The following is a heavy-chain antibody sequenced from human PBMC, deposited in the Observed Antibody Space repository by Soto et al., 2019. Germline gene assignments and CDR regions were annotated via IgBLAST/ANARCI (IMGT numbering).Heavy chain of an antibody. V-gene: IGHV1-69*01. Sequence: QVQLVQSGAEVKKPGSSVKDSCKASGGTFSSSAISWVRQAPGQGLEWMGGIIPILGTANYAQNFQGRVTITADESTSTAYMELSSLSSEDTAVYDGARGHNPPFDYWGQGTLVTVCS. CDR1: GGTFSSSA. CDR2: IIPILGTA. CDR3: ARGHNPPFDY. D-gene: IGHD1-20*01. J-gene: IGHJ4*02.